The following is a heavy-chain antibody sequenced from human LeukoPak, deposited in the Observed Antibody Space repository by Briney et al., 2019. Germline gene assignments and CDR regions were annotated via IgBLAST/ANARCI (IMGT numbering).Heavy chain of an antibody. J-gene: IGHJ6*02. V-gene: IGHV4-59*08. D-gene: IGHD3-16*01. CDR3: ARAPLDDYVWGSSTPSGMDV. CDR2: IYYSGST. CDR1: GGSISSYY. Sequence: PSETLSLTCTVPGGSISSYYWSWIRQPPGKGLEWIGYIYYSGSTNYNPSLKSRVTISVDTSRNQFSLKLSSVTAADTAVYYCARAPLDDYVWGSSTPSGMDVWGQGTTVTVSS.